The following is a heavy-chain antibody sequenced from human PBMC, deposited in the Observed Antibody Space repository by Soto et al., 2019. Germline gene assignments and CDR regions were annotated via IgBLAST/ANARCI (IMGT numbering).Heavy chain of an antibody. D-gene: IGHD2-2*01. CDR3: AKCIADIVVVPAAVPFDY. V-gene: IGHV3-23*01. CDR1: GYTFTSYG. CDR2: ISGSGGST. Sequence: GASVKVSCKASGYTFTSYGSSWVRQAPGEGLEWVSAISGSGGSTYYADSVKGRFTISRDNSKNTLYLQMNSLRAEDTAVYYCAKCIADIVVVPAAVPFDYWGQGTLVTVSS. J-gene: IGHJ4*02.